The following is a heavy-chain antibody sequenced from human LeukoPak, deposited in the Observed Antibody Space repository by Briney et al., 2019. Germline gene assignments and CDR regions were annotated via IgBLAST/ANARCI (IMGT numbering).Heavy chain of an antibody. V-gene: IGHV4-39*07. Sequence: SETLSLTCTVSGGSISSSSYYWGWIRQPPGKGLEWIGSIYYSGSTYYNPSLKSRVTISVDTSKNQFSLKLSSVTAADTAVYYCAREITMVRGASDVWGKGTTVTVSS. CDR1: GGSISSSSYY. D-gene: IGHD3-10*01. J-gene: IGHJ6*04. CDR2: IYYSGST. CDR3: AREITMVRGASDV.